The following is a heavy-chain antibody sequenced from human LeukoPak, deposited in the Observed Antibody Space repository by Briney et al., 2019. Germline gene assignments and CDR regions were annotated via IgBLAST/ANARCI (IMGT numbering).Heavy chain of an antibody. D-gene: IGHD3-16*01. CDR3: AKGLRTGVGPYMGYHYYMDV. Sequence: GGSLRLSCAASGFTFSSYAMSWVRQVPGKGLKWVSTINDNGAGTYYADSVKGRSTIFRDNSYNTVSLQMNSLRDEDTGVYYCAKGLRTGVGPYMGYHYYMDVWGKGATVTVSS. V-gene: IGHV3-23*01. CDR2: INDNGAGT. CDR1: GFTFSSYA. J-gene: IGHJ6*03.